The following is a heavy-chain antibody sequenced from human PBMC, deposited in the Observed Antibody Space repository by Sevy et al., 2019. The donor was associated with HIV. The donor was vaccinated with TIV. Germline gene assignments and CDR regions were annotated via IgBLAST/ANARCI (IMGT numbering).Heavy chain of an antibody. Sequence: GGSLRLSCAASGFTFSSYAMHWVRQAPGKGLEWVAVISYDGSNKYYADSVKGRFTISRDNSKNTLYLQMNSLRAEDTAVYYCARDTAVAGRPSLDVWGQGTTVTVSS. CDR1: GFTFSSYA. CDR2: ISYDGSNK. CDR3: ARDTAVAGRPSLDV. D-gene: IGHD6-19*01. V-gene: IGHV3-30*04. J-gene: IGHJ6*02.